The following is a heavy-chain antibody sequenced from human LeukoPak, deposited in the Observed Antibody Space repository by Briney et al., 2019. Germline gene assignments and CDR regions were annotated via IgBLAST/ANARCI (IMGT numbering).Heavy chain of an antibody. CDR1: GFTFSSYS. J-gene: IGHJ4*02. CDR2: ISSSSSYI. V-gene: IGHV3-21*01. CDR3: ARDHTVSWGSYRYNDY. Sequence: KPGGSLRLSRAASGFTFSSYSMNWVRQAPGKGLEWVSSISSSSSYIYYADSVKGRFTISRDNAKNSLYLQMNSLRAEDTAVYYCARDHTVSWGSYRYNDYWGQGTLVTVSS. D-gene: IGHD3-16*02.